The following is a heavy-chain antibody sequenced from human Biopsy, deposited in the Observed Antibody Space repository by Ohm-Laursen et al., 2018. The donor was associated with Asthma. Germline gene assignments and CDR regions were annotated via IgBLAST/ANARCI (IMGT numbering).Heavy chain of an antibody. CDR1: GGSISSFY. D-gene: IGHD6-19*01. CDR3: VRAVRNEQWLAPFDY. J-gene: IGHJ4*02. V-gene: IGHV4-59*01. Sequence: GTLSLTCGVYGGSISSFYWSWIRQSPEKGLEWMGYVYWTGSTNYSPSLKSRITMSVDTSKNRMFLELTSVTAADTAIYYCVRAVRNEQWLAPFDYWGQGKPVTVSS. CDR2: VYWTGST.